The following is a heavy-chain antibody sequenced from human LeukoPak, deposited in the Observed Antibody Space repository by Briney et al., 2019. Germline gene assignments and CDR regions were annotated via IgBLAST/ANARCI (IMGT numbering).Heavy chain of an antibody. V-gene: IGHV3-23*01. J-gene: IGHJ4*02. CDR3: AKASWASSADAVL. Sequence: PAQRLDSPLAVRGDGDTFYADSVKGRHTLSRDESRNTVCLQMNNLRVEDTAVYFCAKASWASSADAVLWGQGTLVTVSS. D-gene: IGHD3-3*02. CDR2: VRGDGDT.